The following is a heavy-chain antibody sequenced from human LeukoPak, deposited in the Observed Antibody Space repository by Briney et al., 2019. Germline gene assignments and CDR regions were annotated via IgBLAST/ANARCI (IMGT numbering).Heavy chain of an antibody. D-gene: IGHD6-6*01. Sequence: GESRKISCKGSGYSFTSYWIGWVRQMPGKGLEWMGIIYPGDSDTRYSPSFQGQVTISADKSISTAYLQWSSLKAPDTAMYYCARPVAARDYDFDNWGQGTLVTVSS. CDR1: GYSFTSYW. CDR3: ARPVAARDYDFDN. V-gene: IGHV5-51*01. CDR2: IYPGDSDT. J-gene: IGHJ4*02.